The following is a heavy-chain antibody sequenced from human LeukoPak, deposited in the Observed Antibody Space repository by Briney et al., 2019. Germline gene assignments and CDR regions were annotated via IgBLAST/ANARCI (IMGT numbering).Heavy chain of an antibody. D-gene: IGHD3-22*01. CDR3: ATGEYYYDSSGYFDY. CDR2: ISSSGSTI. CDR1: GFTFSSYE. V-gene: IGHV3-48*03. Sequence: HSGGSLGLSCAASGFTFSSYEMNWVRQAPGKGLEWVSYISSSGSTIYYADSVKGRFTISRDNAKNSLYLQMNSLRAEDTAVYYCATGEYYYDSSGYFDYWGQGTLVTVSS. J-gene: IGHJ4*02.